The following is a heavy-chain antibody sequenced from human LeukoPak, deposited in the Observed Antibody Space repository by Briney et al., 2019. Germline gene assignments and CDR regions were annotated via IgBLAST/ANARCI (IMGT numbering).Heavy chain of an antibody. CDR3: ARDVLNLAGTNVYYFDY. D-gene: IGHD6-13*01. V-gene: IGHV6-1*01. J-gene: IGHJ4*02. CDR2: TYYRSKWYN. Sequence: SQTLSLTCAISGDSVSSNSAAWNWIRQSPSRGLEWLGRTYYRSKWYNDYAVSVKSRITINPDTSKNQFSLQLNSETPEDTAVYYCARDVLNLAGTNVYYFDYWGQGTLVTVSS. CDR1: GDSVSSNSAA.